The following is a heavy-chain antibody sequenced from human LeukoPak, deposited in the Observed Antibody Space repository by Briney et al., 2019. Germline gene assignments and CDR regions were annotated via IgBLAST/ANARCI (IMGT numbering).Heavy chain of an antibody. CDR1: GYTFTSYG. CDR3: ASPGYHGAFDI. CDR2: IIPIFGTA. J-gene: IGHJ3*02. Sequence: GASVKVSCKASGYTFTSYGISWVRQAPGQGLEWMGGIIPIFGTANYAQKFQGRVTITADKSTSTAYMELSSLRSEDTAVYYCASPGYHGAFDIWGQGTMVTVSS. V-gene: IGHV1-69*06. D-gene: IGHD6-13*01.